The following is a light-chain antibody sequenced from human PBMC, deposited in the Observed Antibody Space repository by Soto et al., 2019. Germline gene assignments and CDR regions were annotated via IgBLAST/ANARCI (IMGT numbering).Light chain of an antibody. J-gene: IGLJ3*02. V-gene: IGLV2-8*01. CDR2: EVS. CDR1: SIDVANYNY. CDR3: STYSGSNGLV. Sequence: QSVLTQPPSASGSPGQSVTISCTGTSIDVANYNYVSWYQQHPGKAPKLMIFEVSKRPSGVPHRFSGSKSGNTASLTVSGLQPEDEADYYCSTYSGSNGLVFGRGTKLTVL.